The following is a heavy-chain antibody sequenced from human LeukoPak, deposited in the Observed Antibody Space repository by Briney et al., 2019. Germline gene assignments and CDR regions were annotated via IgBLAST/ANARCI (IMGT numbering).Heavy chain of an antibody. CDR2: ISGSGGST. D-gene: IGHD6-19*01. Sequence: PGGSLRPSCAASGFTFSSYAMSWVRQAPGKGLEWVSAISGSGGSTYYADSVKGRFTISRDNSKNTLYLQMNSLRAEDTAVYYCAKDYSSGWYYFDYWGQGTLVTVSS. CDR1: GFTFSSYA. CDR3: AKDYSSGWYYFDY. V-gene: IGHV3-23*01. J-gene: IGHJ4*02.